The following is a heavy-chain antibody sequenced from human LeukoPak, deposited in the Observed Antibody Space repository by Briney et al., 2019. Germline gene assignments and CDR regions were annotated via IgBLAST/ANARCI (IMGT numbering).Heavy chain of an antibody. CDR2: IYSGGST. Sequence: PGGSLRLSCAASGFTFSSNYMSWVRQAPGKGLEWVSVIYSGGSTYYSDSVKGRFTICRDNSKNTLYLQMNSLRAEDTAVYYCAREEYQLLSGYYYYYMDVWGKGTTVTVSS. V-gene: IGHV3-53*01. CDR1: GFTFSSNY. J-gene: IGHJ6*03. CDR3: AREEYQLLSGYYYYYMDV. D-gene: IGHD2-2*01.